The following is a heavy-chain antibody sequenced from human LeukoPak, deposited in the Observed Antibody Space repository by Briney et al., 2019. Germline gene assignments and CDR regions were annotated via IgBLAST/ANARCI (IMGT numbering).Heavy chain of an antibody. V-gene: IGHV4-39*01. Sequence: PSETLSLTCTVSGDSISSNNYYWAWIRQPPGKGLEWIASIHYSGTTFYNPSLKSRVTISVDTSRNQFSLKLTSVTAADTAVYFCARRGRYYESSGFYAHWGQGTLVTVSS. CDR3: ARRGRYYESSGFYAH. D-gene: IGHD3-22*01. CDR1: GDSISSNNYY. CDR2: IHYSGTT. J-gene: IGHJ4*02.